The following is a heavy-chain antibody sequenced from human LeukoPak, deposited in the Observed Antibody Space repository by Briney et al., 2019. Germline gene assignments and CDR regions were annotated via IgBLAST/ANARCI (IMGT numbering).Heavy chain of an antibody. CDR3: ARPCPYGSSSSGGYFDY. CDR1: GFTFSSYS. V-gene: IGHV3-21*01. D-gene: IGHD2-2*01. J-gene: IGHJ4*02. CDR2: ISSSSSYI. Sequence: GGSLRLSCAASGFTFSSYSMNWVRQAPGKGLEWVSSISSSSSYIYYADSVKGRFTISRDNAKNSLYLQMNSLRAEDTAVYYCARPCPYGSSSSGGYFDYWGQGTLVTVSS.